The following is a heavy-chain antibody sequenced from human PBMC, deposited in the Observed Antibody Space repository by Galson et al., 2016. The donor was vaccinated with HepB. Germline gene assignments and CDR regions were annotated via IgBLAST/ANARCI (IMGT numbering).Heavy chain of an antibody. CDR2: IRRDGNEK. V-gene: IGHV3-7*03. CDR1: GFTFSTYW. J-gene: IGHJ3*02. D-gene: IGHD2-15*01. Sequence: SLRLSCAASGFTFSTYWMTWVRQAPGRGLEWVANIRRDGNEKNYVDSVKGRFTISRDNAKNSLYLQIDSLRAEDTAVYYCARETTPFARCGGGTCYFDAFDIWGQGTLVTVSS. CDR3: ARETTPFARCGGGTCYFDAFDI.